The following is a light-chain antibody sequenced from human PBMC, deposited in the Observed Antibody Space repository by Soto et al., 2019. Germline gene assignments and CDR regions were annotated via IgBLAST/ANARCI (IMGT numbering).Light chain of an antibody. CDR3: LQDINYPWT. CDR1: QSISSW. V-gene: IGKV1-5*03. J-gene: IGKJ1*01. CDR2: KAS. Sequence: DIQMTQSPSTLSASVGDRVTITCRASQSISSWLAWYQQKPGKAPKLLINKASSLESGVPPRFSGSGSGTDFTLAISSLQPEDSATYYCLQDINYPWTFGRGTKVDIK.